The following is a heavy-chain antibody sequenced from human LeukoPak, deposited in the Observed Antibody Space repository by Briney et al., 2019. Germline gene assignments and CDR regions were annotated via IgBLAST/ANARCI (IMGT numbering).Heavy chain of an antibody. D-gene: IGHD2-15*01. CDR2: IHPRDSDT. CDR1: GYSFTSYW. Sequence: GESLKISCKGSGYSFTSYWIGWVRQMPGKGLEWMGIIHPRDSDTRYSPSFQGQVAISADKSISTAYLQWSSLKASDTAMYYCARRYCSGSSCYLFDYWGQGTLVTVSS. J-gene: IGHJ4*02. CDR3: ARRYCSGSSCYLFDY. V-gene: IGHV5-51*01.